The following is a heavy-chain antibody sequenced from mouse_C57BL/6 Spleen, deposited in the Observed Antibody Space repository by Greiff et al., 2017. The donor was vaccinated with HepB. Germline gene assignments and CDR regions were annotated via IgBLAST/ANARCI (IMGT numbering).Heavy chain of an antibody. J-gene: IGHJ3*01. CDR1: GYTFTSYT. CDR3: ARDGNFAY. V-gene: IGHV1-4*01. Sequence: VQLQQSGAELARPGASVKMSCKASGYTFTSYTMHWVKQRPGQGLEWIGYINPSSGYTKYNQKFKDKATLTADKSSSTAYMQLRSLTSEDSAVYYCARDGNFAYWGQGTLVTVSA. CDR2: INPSSGYT. D-gene: IGHD2-1*01.